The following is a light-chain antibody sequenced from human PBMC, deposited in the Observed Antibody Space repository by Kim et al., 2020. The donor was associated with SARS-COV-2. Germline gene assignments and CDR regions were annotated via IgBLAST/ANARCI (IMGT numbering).Light chain of an antibody. V-gene: IGLV3-25*03. CDR3: QSADSSGTPVV. CDR2: KDS. CDR1: ALPKQY. Sequence: SYELTQPPSVSVSPGQTARINCSGDALPKQYAYWYQQKPGQAPVLVIYKDSERPSGIPGRFSGSSSGTTVTLTISGVQAEDEADYYCQSADSSGTPVVFG. J-gene: IGLJ2*01.